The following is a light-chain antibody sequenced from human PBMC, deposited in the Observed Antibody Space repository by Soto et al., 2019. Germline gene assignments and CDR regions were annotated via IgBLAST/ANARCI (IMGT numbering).Light chain of an antibody. V-gene: IGLV1-44*01. CDR1: SSNIGSNT. Sequence: QSVLTQPPSASGTPGQRVTISCSGSSSNIGSNTVSWYQQLPGTAPTLLIYSDKQRPSGVPDRFSGSKSGTSASLAISGLQSEDEADYYCAAWDDSQNGPVFGGGTKLTVL. CDR2: SDK. CDR3: AAWDDSQNGPV. J-gene: IGLJ3*02.